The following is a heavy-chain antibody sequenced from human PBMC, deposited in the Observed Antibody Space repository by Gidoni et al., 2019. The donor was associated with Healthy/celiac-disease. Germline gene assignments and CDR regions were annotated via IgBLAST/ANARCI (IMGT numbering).Heavy chain of an antibody. J-gene: IGHJ6*02. D-gene: IGHD3-3*01. V-gene: IGHV5-51*01. CDR1: GSSFTSYW. Sequence: EVQRVQSGAAVKKPGESLKISCKGSGSSFTSYWIDWLRQMPGNGLEWMGIIYPGDSDTRDSPSFQGQVTISADKSISTAYLQWSSLKASDTAMYYCARQEYYDFWSGYSQNYYYGMDVWGQGTTVTVSS. CDR2: IYPGDSDT. CDR3: ARQEYYDFWSGYSQNYYYGMDV.